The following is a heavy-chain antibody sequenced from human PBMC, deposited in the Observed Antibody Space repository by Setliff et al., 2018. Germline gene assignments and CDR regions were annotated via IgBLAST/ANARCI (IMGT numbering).Heavy chain of an antibody. V-gene: IGHV5-51*01. CDR3: ARLGAPASHDAFDI. CDR1: GYSFTSYW. D-gene: IGHD6-25*01. CDR2: IYPGDSDT. Sequence: PGESLKISCKGSGYSFTSYWIAWVRQMPGKGLEWMGIIYPGDSDTSSSPSFQGQVTMSADKSITTAYLQWSSLKASDTAMYYCARLGAPASHDAFDIWGQGTMVTVS. J-gene: IGHJ3*02.